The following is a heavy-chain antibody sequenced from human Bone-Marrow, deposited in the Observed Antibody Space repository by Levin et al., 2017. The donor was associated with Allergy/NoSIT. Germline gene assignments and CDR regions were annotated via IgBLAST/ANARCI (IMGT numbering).Heavy chain of an antibody. CDR2: IGGTDDNR. D-gene: IGHD2-15*01. V-gene: IGHV3-23*01. Sequence: GGSLRLSCEVSGVISSKYAMHWVRQAPGKGLEWVSRIGGTDDNRHYADSVKGRFIISRDNSKNTLYLQMNSLTVDDTAVYYCAREEDCRGGSCYSYPWFDPWGQGTLVLVSS. CDR1: GVISSKYA. CDR3: AREEDCRGGSCYSYPWFDP. J-gene: IGHJ5*02.